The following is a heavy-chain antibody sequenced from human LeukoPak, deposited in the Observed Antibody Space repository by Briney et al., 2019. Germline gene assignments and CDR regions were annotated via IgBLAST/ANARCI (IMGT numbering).Heavy chain of an antibody. D-gene: IGHD4-23*01. CDR3: AKSPTVDAAFDI. CDR2: IGYTGDST. CDR1: GFTFSSYS. J-gene: IGHJ3*02. V-gene: IGHV3-23*01. Sequence: LAGGSLRLSCAASGFTFSSYSMNWVRQAPGKGLEWVSGIGYTGDSTFYADSVKGRFTVSRDSSKNTLFLHMNSLRAEDTALYYCAKSPTVDAAFDIWGQGTMVTVSS.